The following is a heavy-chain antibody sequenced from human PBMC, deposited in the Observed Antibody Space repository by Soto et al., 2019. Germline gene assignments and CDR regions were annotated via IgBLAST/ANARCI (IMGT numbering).Heavy chain of an antibody. CDR3: ARGPDVDASESYLSYYYYGMDV. CDR1: GGSISSGGYY. D-gene: IGHD1-26*01. J-gene: IGHJ6*02. CDR2: IYYSGST. Sequence: QVQLQESGPGLVKPSQTLSLTCTVSGGSISSGGYYWSWIRQHPGKGLEWIGYIYYSGSTYYNPSLKSRVTISVDTSKNQFSLKLSSVTAADTAVYYCARGPDVDASESYLSYYYYGMDVWGQGTTVTVSS. V-gene: IGHV4-31*03.